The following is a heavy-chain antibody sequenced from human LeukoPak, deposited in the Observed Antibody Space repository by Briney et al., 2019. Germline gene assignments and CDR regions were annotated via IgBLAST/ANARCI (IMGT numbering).Heavy chain of an antibody. J-gene: IGHJ4*02. CDR2: ISSSGSTI. CDR1: GFTFTTYA. V-gene: IGHV3-48*03. D-gene: IGHD6-13*01. Sequence: GGSLRLSCAASGFTFTTYAMHWVRQAPGKGLEWVSYISSSGSTIYYADSVKGRFTISRDNAKNSLYLQMNSLRAEDTAVYYCAREGIAAAGTIPLDYWGQGTLVTVSS. CDR3: AREGIAAAGTIPLDY.